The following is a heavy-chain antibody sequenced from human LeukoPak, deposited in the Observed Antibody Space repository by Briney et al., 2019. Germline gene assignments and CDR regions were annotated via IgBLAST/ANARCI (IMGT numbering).Heavy chain of an antibody. Sequence: GGSLRLSCAASGFTFSSYSMNWVRQAPGKGLEWVSSISSSSSYIYYADSVKGRFTISRDNSKNSLYLQMNSLRTEDTALYYCAKGGPDYYYYMDVWGKGTTVTVSS. J-gene: IGHJ6*03. CDR1: GFTFSSYS. D-gene: IGHD1-26*01. CDR2: ISSSSSYI. V-gene: IGHV3-21*04. CDR3: AKGGPDYYYYMDV.